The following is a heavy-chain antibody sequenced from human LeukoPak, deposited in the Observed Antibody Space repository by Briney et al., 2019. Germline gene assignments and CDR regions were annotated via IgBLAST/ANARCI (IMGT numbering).Heavy chain of an antibody. CDR2: IYHSGGT. CDR3: ARGSPQWLAAFDY. D-gene: IGHD6-19*01. Sequence: SETLSLTCAVSGGSISSGGYSWSWIRQPPGKGLEWIGYIYHSGGTYYNPSLKSRVTISVDRSKNQFSLKLSSVTAADTAVYYCARGSPQWLAAFDYWGQGTLVTVSS. V-gene: IGHV4-30-2*01. CDR1: GGSISSGGYS. J-gene: IGHJ4*02.